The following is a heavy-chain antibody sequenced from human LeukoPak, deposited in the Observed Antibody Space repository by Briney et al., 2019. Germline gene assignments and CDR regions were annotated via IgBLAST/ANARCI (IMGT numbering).Heavy chain of an antibody. CDR3: TTDRGYCSSTSCYLFDY. D-gene: IGHD2-2*01. CDR2: IKSKTDGGTT. J-gene: IGHJ4*02. Sequence: GGSLRLSCAASGFTFSSYAMSWVRQAPGKGLEWVGRIKSKTDGGTTDYAAPVKGRFTVSRDDSKNTLYLQMNSLKTEDTAVYYCTTDRGYCSSTSCYLFDYWGQGTLVTVSS. V-gene: IGHV3-15*01. CDR1: GFTFSSYA.